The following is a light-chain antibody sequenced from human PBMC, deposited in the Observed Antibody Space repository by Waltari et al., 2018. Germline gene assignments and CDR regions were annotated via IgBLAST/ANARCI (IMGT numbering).Light chain of an antibody. CDR3: ASYASTRKV. J-gene: IGLJ3*02. Sequence: QSALTQPPSASGSPGQSVTISCTGSSRDVGGYNYVSWYQQHPGKAPKLMIYGVDKRPSGFPDLFSGSKSGNTASLTVSGLQAEDEADYFCASYASTRKVFGGGTKLTVL. CDR2: GVD. CDR1: SRDVGGYNY. V-gene: IGLV2-8*01.